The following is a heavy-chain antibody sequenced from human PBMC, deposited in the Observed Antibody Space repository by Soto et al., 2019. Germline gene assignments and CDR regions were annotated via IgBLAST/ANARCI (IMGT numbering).Heavy chain of an antibody. V-gene: IGHV4-39*01. J-gene: IGHJ6*02. CDR3: ARHGSPSWSHYYYYGMDV. CDR1: GGSISSSSYY. D-gene: IGHD6-13*01. CDR2: IYYSGST. Sequence: PXATLSLTCTVSGGSISSSSYYWGCIRQPPGKGLEWIGSIYYSGSTYYNPSLKSRVTISVDTSKNQFSLKLSSVTAADTAVYYCARHGSPSWSHYYYYGMDVCGQRTTVTVPS.